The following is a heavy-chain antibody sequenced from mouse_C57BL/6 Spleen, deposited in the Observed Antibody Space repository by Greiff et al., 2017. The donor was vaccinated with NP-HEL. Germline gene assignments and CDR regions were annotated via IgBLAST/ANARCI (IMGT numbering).Heavy chain of an antibody. Sequence: EVQRVESGGGLVKPGGSLKLSCAASGFTFSSYAMSWVRQTPEKRLEWVATISDGGSYTYYPDNVKGRFTISRDNAKNNLYLQMSHLKSEDTAMYYCARGITTVWYFDVWGTGTTVTVSS. CDR2: ISDGGSYT. CDR1: GFTFSSYA. V-gene: IGHV5-4*01. CDR3: ARGITTVWYFDV. J-gene: IGHJ1*03. D-gene: IGHD1-1*01.